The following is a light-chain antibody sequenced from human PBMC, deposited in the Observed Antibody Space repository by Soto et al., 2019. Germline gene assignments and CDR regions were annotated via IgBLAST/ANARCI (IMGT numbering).Light chain of an antibody. V-gene: IGKV1-5*01. CDR1: QSISTW. J-gene: IGKJ1*01. Sequence: DIQMTQSPSTLSAPVGDRVTITCRASQSISTWLAWYQQKPGKAPKLLIYDASSLQSGVPSRFSGSGSGTEFTLTISSLQPDDFATYYCQQYNSYSLTFGQGTTGDIK. CDR2: DAS. CDR3: QQYNSYSLT.